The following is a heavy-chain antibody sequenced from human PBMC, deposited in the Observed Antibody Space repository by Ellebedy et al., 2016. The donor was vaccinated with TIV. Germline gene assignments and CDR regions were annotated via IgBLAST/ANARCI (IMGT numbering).Heavy chain of an antibody. Sequence: GESLKISCPVSGFSVSGNYMSWVRQPPGKGLEWVSFIYSSGITYYPDSVKGRFTISRDTSKNTVSLQINSLRAEDTAVYYCSRVDLGLAFHTWGRGTLVTVSS. CDR2: IYSSGIT. J-gene: IGHJ5*02. V-gene: IGHV3-53*01. CDR1: GFSVSGNY. CDR3: SRVDLGLAFHT. D-gene: IGHD3/OR15-3a*01.